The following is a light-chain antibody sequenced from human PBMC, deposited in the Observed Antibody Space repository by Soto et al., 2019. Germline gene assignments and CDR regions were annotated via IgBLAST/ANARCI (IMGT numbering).Light chain of an antibody. CDR2: EGS. CDR1: SSDVGSYNL. V-gene: IGLV2-23*01. CDR3: CSSAGIL. J-gene: IGLJ1*01. Sequence: QSALTQPASVSGSPGQSITITCTGTSSDVGSYNLVSWYQQHPGKAPKLMIYEGSKRPSGVSNRLSGSKSGNTASLTISGLQAEDEADYYCCSSAGILFGTGTKLTVL.